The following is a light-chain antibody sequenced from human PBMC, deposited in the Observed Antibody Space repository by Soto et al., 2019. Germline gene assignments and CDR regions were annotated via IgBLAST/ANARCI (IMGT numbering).Light chain of an antibody. Sequence: DIQLSQSPSSLSASVGDRVTITCRASQGISSYLAWYQQKPGKAPKLLIYAASTLQSGVPSRFSGIGSGTDFTLTVSSLKNEDFATYVCQQSYMDPITFGQGTRLEI. CDR3: QQSYMDPIT. J-gene: IGKJ5*01. V-gene: IGKV1-9*01. CDR1: QGISSY. CDR2: AAS.